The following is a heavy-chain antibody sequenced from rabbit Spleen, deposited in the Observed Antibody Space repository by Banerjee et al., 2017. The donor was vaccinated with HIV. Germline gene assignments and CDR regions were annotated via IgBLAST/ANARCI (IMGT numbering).Heavy chain of an antibody. CDR1: GFTISNYW. D-gene: IGHD1-1*01. J-gene: IGHJ3*01. CDR2: IWPTTDTT. CDR3: AREDVGGSIIL. V-gene: IGHV1S7*01. Sequence: QLVESGGRLVPPGGSLTLSCKASGFTISNYWMNWVRQAPGKGLEWIGIIWPTTDTTYYASWVNGRFTISSDNAQKTVDLQMNSLTAADTATYFCAREDVGGSIILWGQGTLVTVS.